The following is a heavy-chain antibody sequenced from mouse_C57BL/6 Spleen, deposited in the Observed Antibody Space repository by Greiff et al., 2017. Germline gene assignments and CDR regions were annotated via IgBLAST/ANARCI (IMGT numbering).Heavy chain of an antibody. V-gene: IGHV14-2*01. Sequence: EVKLMESGAELVKPGASVKLSCKASGFNIKDYYMHWVKQRTEQGLEWIGRIDPEDGENKYDPKFQGKATITADKSSNTAYLQLSSLTSEDSAVYYWARRCGSSDPGLAYWGQGTLVTVSA. CDR1: GFNIKDYY. CDR3: ARRCGSSDPGLAY. D-gene: IGHD1-1*01. J-gene: IGHJ3*01. CDR2: IDPEDGEN.